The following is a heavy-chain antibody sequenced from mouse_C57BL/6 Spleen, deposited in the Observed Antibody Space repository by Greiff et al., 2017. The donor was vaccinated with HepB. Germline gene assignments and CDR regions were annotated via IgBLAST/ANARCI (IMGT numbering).Heavy chain of an antibody. Sequence: DVQLVESGGGLVQPGGSLSLSCAASGFTFTDYYMSWVRQPPGKALEWLGFIRNKANGYTTEYSASVKGRFTISRDNSQSILYLQMNALRAEDSATYYCARYPYGSAMDYWGQGTSVTVSS. V-gene: IGHV7-3*01. CDR3: ARYPYGSAMDY. D-gene: IGHD1-1*01. J-gene: IGHJ4*01. CDR2: IRNKANGYTT. CDR1: GFTFTDYY.